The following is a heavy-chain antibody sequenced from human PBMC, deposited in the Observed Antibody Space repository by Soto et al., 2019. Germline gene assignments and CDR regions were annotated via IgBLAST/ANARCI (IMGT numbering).Heavy chain of an antibody. V-gene: IGHV4-30-4*01. D-gene: IGHD2-8*01. CDR1: GGSISSGDYY. Sequence: PSETLSLTCTVSGGSISSGDYYWSWIRQPPGKGLEWIGYIYYSGSTYYNPSLKSRVTISVDTSKNQFSLKLSSVTAADTAVYYCSREQDYCTNGVCSPGAFDIWGQGTMVTVSS. CDR2: IYYSGST. J-gene: IGHJ3*02. CDR3: SREQDYCTNGVCSPGAFDI.